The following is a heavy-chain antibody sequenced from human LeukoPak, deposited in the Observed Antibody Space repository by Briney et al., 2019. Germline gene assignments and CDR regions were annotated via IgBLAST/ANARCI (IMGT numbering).Heavy chain of an antibody. J-gene: IGHJ4*02. D-gene: IGHD3-22*01. CDR3: ARECYGSGGYSDFEY. CDR1: GGSINSYN. V-gene: IGHV4-59*01. Sequence: SETLSLTCTVSGGSINSYNWNWIRQPPGTGLEWIGDIYYSGSTNYNPSLKSRVTMSVDTSKKQFSLKLSSVTAADTAVYYCARECYGSGGYSDFEYWGQGNRVTVSS. CDR2: IYYSGST.